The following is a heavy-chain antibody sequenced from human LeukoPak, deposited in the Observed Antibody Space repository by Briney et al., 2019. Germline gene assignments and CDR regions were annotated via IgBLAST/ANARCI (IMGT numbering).Heavy chain of an antibody. CDR2: INPNGGST. CDR3: ARGAPGGYCSGGSCPYYDY. Sequence: ASVKVSCKASGYTFTSYYMHWVRQAPGQGLEWMGIINPNGGSTSYAQKFQGRVTMTRDTSTSTVYMELSSLRSEDTAVYYCARGAPGGYCSGGSCPYYDYWGQGTLVTVSS. CDR1: GYTFTSYY. J-gene: IGHJ4*02. D-gene: IGHD2-15*01. V-gene: IGHV1-46*01.